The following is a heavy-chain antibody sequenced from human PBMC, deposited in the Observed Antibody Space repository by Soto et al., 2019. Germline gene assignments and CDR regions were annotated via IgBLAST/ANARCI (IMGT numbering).Heavy chain of an antibody. D-gene: IGHD5-18*01. CDR2: INWNSATI. Sequence: EVQLVESGGGLVPPGRSLRLSCAVSGFTFDDYAMHWVRQAPGKGLEWVSGINWNSATIDYADSVKGRFTISRDNAKNSLYLQINSLRAEDTALYYCAKDYSRYTYGYVPWYGMDVWGQGTTVIVSS. CDR3: AKDYSRYTYGYVPWYGMDV. CDR1: GFTFDDYA. V-gene: IGHV3-9*01. J-gene: IGHJ6*02.